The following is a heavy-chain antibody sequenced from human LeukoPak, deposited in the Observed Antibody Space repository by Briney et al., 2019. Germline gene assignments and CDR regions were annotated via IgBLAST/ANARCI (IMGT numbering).Heavy chain of an antibody. CDR3: ARDRLIASISLAVAPDI. Sequence: GGSLRLSCAASEFTFSNYGMNWVRQAPGKGLEWVSYIGSGGRTKYYADSVRGRFTISRDNAKNSLYLQMNSLRAEDTAVYYCARDRLIASISLAVAPDISGQGRMVTVSS. CDR2: IGSGGRTK. CDR1: EFTFSNYG. V-gene: IGHV3-48*03. D-gene: IGHD2-21*01. J-gene: IGHJ3*02.